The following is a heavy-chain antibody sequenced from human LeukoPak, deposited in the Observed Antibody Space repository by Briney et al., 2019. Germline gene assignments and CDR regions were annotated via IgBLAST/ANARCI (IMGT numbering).Heavy chain of an antibody. CDR2: ISSSGSTI. J-gene: IGHJ4*02. CDR3: AKGLYGSGSYPDY. Sequence: GGSLRLSCAASGFTFSSYEMNWVSQAPGKGLEWVSYISSSGSTIYYADSVKGRFTISRDNAKNSLYLQMNSLRAEDMALYYCAKGLYGSGSYPDYWGQGTLVTVSS. V-gene: IGHV3-48*03. D-gene: IGHD3-10*01. CDR1: GFTFSSYE.